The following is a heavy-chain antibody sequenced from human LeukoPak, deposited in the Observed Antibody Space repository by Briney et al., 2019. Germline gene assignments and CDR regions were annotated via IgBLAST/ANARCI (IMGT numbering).Heavy chain of an antibody. CDR1: GGSFSGYY. CDR3: ARGGYSYATFDF. D-gene: IGHD5-18*01. CDR2: INHSGST. V-gene: IGHV4-34*01. J-gene: IGHJ4*01. Sequence: SETLSLTCAVYGGSFSGYYWSWIRQPPGKGLEWIGEINHSGSTNYKPSLKSRVTISVDTSKNQSSLKLSSVTAADTAVYYCARGGYSYATFDFWGHGTLVTVSS.